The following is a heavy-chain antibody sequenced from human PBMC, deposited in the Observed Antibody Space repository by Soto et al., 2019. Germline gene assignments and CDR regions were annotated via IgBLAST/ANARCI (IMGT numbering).Heavy chain of an antibody. D-gene: IGHD4-17*01. V-gene: IGHV1-2*04. CDR1: GYTFTGYY. Sequence: ASVKVSCKASGYTFTGYYMRWVRQAPGQGLEWMGWNNPNSGGTNYAQKFQGWVTMTRDTSISTAYMELSRLRSDDAAVYYCARVDGDYYDAFDIWGQGTMVTVSS. J-gene: IGHJ3*02. CDR3: ARVDGDYYDAFDI. CDR2: NNPNSGGT.